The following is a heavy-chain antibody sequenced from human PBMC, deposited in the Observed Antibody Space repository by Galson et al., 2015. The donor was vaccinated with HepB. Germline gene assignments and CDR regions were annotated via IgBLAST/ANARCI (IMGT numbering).Heavy chain of an antibody. CDR2: ISASSTYQ. CDR1: GFSFSDYY. J-gene: IGHJ5*02. CDR3: ARDGDYLSYRPHWFDP. D-gene: IGHD4-17*01. Sequence: SLRLSCAASGFSFSDYYMSWIRQAPGKGLEWISYISASSTYQTSADSVKGRFTISRDNAKKSLYLQMNSLRAEDTAVYYCARDGDYLSYRPHWFDPWGQGTPVTVSS. V-gene: IGHV3-11*06.